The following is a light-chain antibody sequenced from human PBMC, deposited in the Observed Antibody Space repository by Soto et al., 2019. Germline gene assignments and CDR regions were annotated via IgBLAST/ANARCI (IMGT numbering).Light chain of an antibody. CDR3: QVWDSGSAHVV. CDR1: DIGSKG. CDR2: SDT. Sequence: SYELTQPPSVSVAPGKTASISCGGNDIGSKGVHWDQQKPGQAPVLVIYSDTDLPPVITERFSGSNSANLATLTISRVEAGDEADYYCQVWDSGSAHVVFGGGTKVTVL. V-gene: IGLV3-21*01. J-gene: IGLJ2*01.